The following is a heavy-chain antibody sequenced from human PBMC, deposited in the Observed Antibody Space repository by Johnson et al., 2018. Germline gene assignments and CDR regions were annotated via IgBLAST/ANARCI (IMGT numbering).Heavy chain of an antibody. Sequence: VQLVQSGGGLVQPGGSLRLSCAASGFTFSSYAMSWVRQAPGKGLEWVSAISGSGGSTYYADSVKGRFTISRDNSKNTVFLQMNSLRAEDTAVYYCVKEGAGYNQRSPLIDIWGQGTMVTVSS. CDR1: GFTFSSYA. V-gene: IGHV3-23*04. CDR2: ISGSGGST. CDR3: VKEGAGYNQRSPLIDI. J-gene: IGHJ3*02. D-gene: IGHD5-24*01.